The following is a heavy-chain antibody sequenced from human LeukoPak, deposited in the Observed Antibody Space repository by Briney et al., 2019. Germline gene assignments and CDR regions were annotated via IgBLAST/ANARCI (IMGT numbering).Heavy chain of an antibody. CDR3: AKVVPCSGGSCFLSTHPLVTLGFDY. CDR2: ISGSGGST. J-gene: IGHJ4*02. Sequence: GGALRLSCAASGFTFSSYGMSWVRQAPGEGLEWVSAISGSGGSTYYADSVKGRFTISRDNSKNTLYLQMNSLRAEDTAVYYCAKVVPCSGGSCFLSTHPLVTLGFDYWGQGTLVTVSS. D-gene: IGHD2-15*01. V-gene: IGHV3-23*01. CDR1: GFTFSSYG.